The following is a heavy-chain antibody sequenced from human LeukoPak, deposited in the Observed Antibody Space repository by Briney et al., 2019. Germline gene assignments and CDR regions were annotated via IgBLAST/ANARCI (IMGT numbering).Heavy chain of an antibody. V-gene: IGHV4-34*01. CDR3: APTGVPAAAGYYYGMDV. D-gene: IGHD2-2*01. Sequence: SETLSLTCAVYGGSFSGYYWSWIRQPPGKGLEWIGEINHSGSTNYNPSLESRVTISVDTSKNQFSLKLGSVTAADTAVYYCAPTGVPAAAGYYYGMDVWGQGTTVTVSS. CDR1: GGSFSGYY. CDR2: INHSGST. J-gene: IGHJ6*02.